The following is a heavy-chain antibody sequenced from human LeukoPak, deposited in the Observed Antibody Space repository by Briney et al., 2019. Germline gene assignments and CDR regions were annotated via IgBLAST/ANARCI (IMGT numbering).Heavy chain of an antibody. CDR1: GYTFTGYY. CDR2: INPNSGGT. Sequence: ASVKVSCKASGYTFTGYYMHWVRQVPGQGLEWMGWINPNSGGTNYAQKFQGRVTMTRDTSISTAYMELSRLRSDDTAVYYCARDREGYYDILTGYYGVGAFDIWGQGTMVTVSS. D-gene: IGHD3-9*01. CDR3: ARDREGYYDILTGYYGVGAFDI. V-gene: IGHV1-2*02. J-gene: IGHJ3*02.